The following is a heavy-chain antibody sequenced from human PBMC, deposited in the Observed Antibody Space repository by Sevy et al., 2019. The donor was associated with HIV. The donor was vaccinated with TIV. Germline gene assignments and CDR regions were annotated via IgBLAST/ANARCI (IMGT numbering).Heavy chain of an antibody. CDR2: ITARGPST. Sequence: GGSLRLSCAASGFTFSTYAMSWVRQAPGKGLEWVSAITARGPSTCYEDSVKGRFTISRDNSKNTLYLQMNSLRAEDTAVYYCAKAITYETRTGKFDYWGQGTLVTVSS. CDR3: AKAITYETRTGKFDY. V-gene: IGHV3-23*01. J-gene: IGHJ4*02. D-gene: IGHD3-10*01. CDR1: GFTFSTYA.